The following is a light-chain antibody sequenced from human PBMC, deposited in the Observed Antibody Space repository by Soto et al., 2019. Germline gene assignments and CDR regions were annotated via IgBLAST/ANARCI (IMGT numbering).Light chain of an antibody. J-gene: IGKJ3*01. CDR1: QSLIHSDGNTY. Sequence: DVVVTQSPLSLPVTLGQPASISCRSSQSLIHSDGNTYLHWFQQRPGQSPRRLIYHVSIRDSGVPDRFSGSGSGTDFTLESSRVEAEDVGVYYCMQGRHWPYTCGPWTTVDIK. CDR2: HVS. V-gene: IGKV2-30*02. CDR3: MQGRHWPYT.